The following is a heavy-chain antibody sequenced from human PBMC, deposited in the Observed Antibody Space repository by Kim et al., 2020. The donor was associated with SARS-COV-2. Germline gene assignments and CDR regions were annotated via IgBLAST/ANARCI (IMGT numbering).Heavy chain of an antibody. Sequence: GGSLRLFCTASGFTFDSYAMNWVRQAPGKGLEWVSIIYVGDASAHYADSVKGRFTISRDNSKNTLHLQMNSLRAEDTAVYYCAKEGGCSGGSCYLDYWGQGALVTVSS. CDR1: GFTFDSYA. D-gene: IGHD2-15*01. J-gene: IGHJ4*02. CDR2: IYVGDASA. V-gene: IGHV3-23*03. CDR3: AKEGGCSGGSCYLDY.